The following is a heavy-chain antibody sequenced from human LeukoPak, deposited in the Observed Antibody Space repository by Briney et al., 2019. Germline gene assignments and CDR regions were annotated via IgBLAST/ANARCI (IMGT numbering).Heavy chain of an antibody. Sequence: SVKVSCKASGFTFTSSAVQWVRQARGQRLEWIGWIVVGSGNTNYAQKFQERVTITRDMSTSTAYMELSSLRSEDTAVYYCAASPDYHDSSGYSYYFDYWGQGTLVTVSS. CDR1: GFTFTSSA. J-gene: IGHJ4*02. CDR2: IVVGSGNT. D-gene: IGHD3-22*01. CDR3: AASPDYHDSSGYSYYFDY. V-gene: IGHV1-58*01.